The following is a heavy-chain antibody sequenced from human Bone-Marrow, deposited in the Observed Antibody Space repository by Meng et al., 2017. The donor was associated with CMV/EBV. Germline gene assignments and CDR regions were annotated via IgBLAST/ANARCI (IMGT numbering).Heavy chain of an antibody. Sequence: GGSLRLSCTTSGFTFGDYTMSWVRQAPGKELEWVGFIRSKTYGGTTQYAASVKGRFTISRDNSKNTLYLQMNSLRAEDTAVYYSVLSSSGYYTPFDYWGQGTLVTAPQ. D-gene: IGHD3-22*01. V-gene: IGHV3-49*04. CDR2: IRSKTYGGTT. J-gene: IGHJ4*02. CDR1: GFTFGDYT. CDR3: VLSSSGYYTPFDY.